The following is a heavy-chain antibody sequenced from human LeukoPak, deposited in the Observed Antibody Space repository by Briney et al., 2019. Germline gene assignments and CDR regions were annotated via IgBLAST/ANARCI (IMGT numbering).Heavy chain of an antibody. D-gene: IGHD6-13*01. Sequence: GGSLRLSCAASGFTFSSYGMHWVRQAPGKGLEWVAVIWYDGSNKYYADSVKGRFTISRDNSKNTLYLQMNSLRAEDTAVYYCAKDLGYSSSGVVHWGQGTLVTVSS. CDR1: GFTFSSYG. J-gene: IGHJ4*02. CDR3: AKDLGYSSSGVVH. CDR2: IWYDGSNK. V-gene: IGHV3-33*06.